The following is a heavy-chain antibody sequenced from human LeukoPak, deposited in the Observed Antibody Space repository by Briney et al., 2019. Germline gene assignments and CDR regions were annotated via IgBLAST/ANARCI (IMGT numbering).Heavy chain of an antibody. V-gene: IGHV4-59*01. CDR1: GDSITNYF. CDR3: ARGRVAYSAYYFDY. Sequence: PSEILSLTCTVSGDSITNYFWSWIRQPPGKGLEWIGYIYYTGNTNYKPSLKSRVTMSVDTSTNQFSLRLRSVTAADTAVYYCARGRVAYSAYYFDYWGRGTLVTVSS. J-gene: IGHJ4*02. CDR2: IYYTGNT. D-gene: IGHD2-15*01.